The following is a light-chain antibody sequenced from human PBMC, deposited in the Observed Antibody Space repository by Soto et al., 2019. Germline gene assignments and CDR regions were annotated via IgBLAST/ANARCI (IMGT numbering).Light chain of an antibody. CDR3: QQSYSAPVT. CDR2: AAS. Sequence: DIQMTQSPSSLSASIGDRVTITCRASQSISSYLNWFQQKPGEAPKLLIQAASSLQIGVPSRFCGSGSGTEFTLTINRLQPEDFAVYYCQQSYSAPVTCGQGTKL. V-gene: IGKV1-39*01. J-gene: IGKJ2*01. CDR1: QSISSY.